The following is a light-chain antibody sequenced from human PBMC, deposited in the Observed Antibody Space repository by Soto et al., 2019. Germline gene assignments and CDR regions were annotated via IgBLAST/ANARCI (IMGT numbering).Light chain of an antibody. CDR1: QSISSY. V-gene: IGKV1-39*01. Sequence: DIQMTQSPSSLSASVGDRVTITCRASQSISSYLNWYQQKPGKAPKLMIYAASSLQSGVPSRYSGSGYGTDFTLTISSLQPEDFATYYCQQSYRTPITFGQGTRLEIK. CDR3: QQSYRTPIT. CDR2: AAS. J-gene: IGKJ5*01.